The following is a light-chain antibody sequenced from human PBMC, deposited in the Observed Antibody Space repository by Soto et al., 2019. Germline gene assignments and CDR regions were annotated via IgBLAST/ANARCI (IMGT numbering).Light chain of an antibody. Sequence: QSVLTQPPSASEAPGQRVTISCSGSSTNIGSNYVYWYQQLPGTAPKLLIYRNSQRPSGVPDRFSGSTSGTSASLAISGLRSEDEADYYCAAWDDSLSGFVFGSGTKVTVL. CDR2: RNS. V-gene: IGLV1-47*01. J-gene: IGLJ1*01. CDR3: AAWDDSLSGFV. CDR1: STNIGSNY.